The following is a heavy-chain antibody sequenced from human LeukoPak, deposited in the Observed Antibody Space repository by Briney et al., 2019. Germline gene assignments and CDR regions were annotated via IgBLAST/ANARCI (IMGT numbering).Heavy chain of an antibody. CDR2: IYSGGST. V-gene: IGHV3-66*01. CDR1: GFTVSSNY. Sequence: TGGSLRLSCAVSGFTVSSNYMSWVRQAPGKGLEWVSAIYSGGSTYYADSVKGRFTLSRDNSKNTLYLQMNSLRAEDTAVYYCARNPRYYNTSGYYSYYFDCWGQGTLVTVSS. CDR3: ARNPRYYNTSGYYSYYFDC. J-gene: IGHJ4*02. D-gene: IGHD3-22*01.